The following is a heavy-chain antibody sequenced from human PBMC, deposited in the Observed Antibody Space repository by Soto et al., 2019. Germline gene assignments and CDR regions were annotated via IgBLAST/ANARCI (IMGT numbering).Heavy chain of an antibody. CDR3: AREAGNNDYTMDV. CDR1: GFTFSRYG. CDR2: IWYDGSNK. Sequence: QVRLVESGGGVVQPGRSLRLSCEASGFTFSRYGMHWVRQAPGKGLEWVAIIWYDGSNKYYADSVKGRFTISRDNSKHTLYLQMNSLRPEDTAVYYCAREAGNNDYTMDVWGQGTTVTVSS. J-gene: IGHJ6*02. D-gene: IGHD1-1*01. V-gene: IGHV3-33*01.